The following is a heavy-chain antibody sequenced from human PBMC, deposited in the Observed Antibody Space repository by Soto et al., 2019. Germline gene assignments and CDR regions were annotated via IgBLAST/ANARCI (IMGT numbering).Heavy chain of an antibody. CDR2: IYIDGST. V-gene: IGHV3-53*01. Sequence: EVQLVDSGGHLIQPEGSLRLSCGASGFTVSGNSLSWVRQAPGKGLEWVSYIYIDGSTYYADSVRGRFTLTRDNSKNTLYLQMNNLRGEDTAVYYCARDGGSGTAVAGIQYSGMDVWGQGTTVTVSS. CDR3: ARDGGSGTAVAGIQYSGMDV. D-gene: IGHD6-19*01. J-gene: IGHJ6*02. CDR1: GFTVSGNS.